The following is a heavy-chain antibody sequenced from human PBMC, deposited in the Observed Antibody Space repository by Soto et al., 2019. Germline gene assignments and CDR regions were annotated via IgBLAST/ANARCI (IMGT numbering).Heavy chain of an antibody. V-gene: IGHV3-53*01. CDR1: GFTVSNNY. Sequence: EVQLVESGGGLIQPGVSLRLSCAASGFTVSNNYMTWVRQAPGKGLERVSLIYSDVYSAGTTYYADSVKGRFTIFRDNSKHTLYLQMGSLRAEDTAVYFCARELVEVINSNAEYYGLDVWGQGTTVTVSS. CDR2: IYSDVYSAGTT. CDR3: ARELVEVINSNAEYYGLDV. J-gene: IGHJ6*02. D-gene: IGHD2-8*02.